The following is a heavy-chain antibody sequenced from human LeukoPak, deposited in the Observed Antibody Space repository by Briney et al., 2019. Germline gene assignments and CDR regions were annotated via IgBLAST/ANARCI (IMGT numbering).Heavy chain of an antibody. Sequence: PGGSLRLSCAASGFTFSHYAMGWVRQAPGEGLEWTSAITDSGGDTYYADSVKGRFTISRDNSKSTLDLQMNSLRVEDTAVYYCAKGSAAARPYYFDFWGQGTLVTVSS. CDR1: GFTFSHYA. CDR2: ITDSGGDT. J-gene: IGHJ4*02. D-gene: IGHD6-6*01. CDR3: AKGSAAARPYYFDF. V-gene: IGHV3-23*01.